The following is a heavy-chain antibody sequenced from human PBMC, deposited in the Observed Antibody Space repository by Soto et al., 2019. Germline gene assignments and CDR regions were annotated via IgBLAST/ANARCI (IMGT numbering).Heavy chain of an antibody. CDR2: IYYSGST. Sequence: QVQLQESGPGLVKPTQTLSLTCTVSGGSISSGGYYWSWIRQHPGKGLEGIGDIYYSGSTYYNPSLKSRVTISVDASKNQFSLKLSSVTAADTAVYYCASAPRSGYSDYWGQGTLVTVSS. D-gene: IGHD3-22*01. CDR3: ASAPRSGYSDY. V-gene: IGHV4-31*03. CDR1: GGSISSGGYY. J-gene: IGHJ4*02.